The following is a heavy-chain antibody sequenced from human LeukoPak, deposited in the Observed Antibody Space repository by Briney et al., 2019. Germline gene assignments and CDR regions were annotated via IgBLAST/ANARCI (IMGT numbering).Heavy chain of an antibody. CDR3: ARDGRADTAMAKFDY. CDR1: GYTFTIHG. J-gene: IGHJ4*02. Sequence: GASVKVSCKASGYTFTIHGISWVRQAPGQGLEWMGWISAYNGNTNYAQKLQGRVTMTTDTSTSTVYMELSSLRSEDTAVYYCARDGRADTAMAKFDYWGQGTLVTVSS. CDR2: ISAYNGNT. V-gene: IGHV1-18*01. D-gene: IGHD5-18*01.